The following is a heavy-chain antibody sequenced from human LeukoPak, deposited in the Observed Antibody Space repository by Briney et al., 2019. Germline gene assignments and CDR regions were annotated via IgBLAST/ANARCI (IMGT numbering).Heavy chain of an antibody. D-gene: IGHD6-19*01. J-gene: IGHJ3*02. CDR1: GFTFRNYW. V-gene: IGHV3-74*01. CDR3: AREGIAVAGTIDAFDI. CDR2: ISRDGATT. Sequence: GGSLRLSCAASGFTFRNYWMHWVRQAPGKGLVWVSRISRDGATTHYAGSVKGRFTISRDNAKNMVYLQMDSLSAEDTAVYYCAREGIAVAGTIDAFDIWGQGTMVTVSS.